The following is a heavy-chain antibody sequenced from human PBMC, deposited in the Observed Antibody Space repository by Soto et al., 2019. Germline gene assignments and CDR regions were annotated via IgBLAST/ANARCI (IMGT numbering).Heavy chain of an antibody. V-gene: IGHV1-46*01. CDR3: ARSYYDSSGYYHDAFDI. Sequence: GASVKVSCKASGYTFTSYYMHWVRQAPGQGLEWMGIINPSGGSTSYAQKFQGRVTMTRDTSTSTVYMALSSLRSEDTAVYYCARSYYDSSGYYHDAFDIWGQGTMVTVSS. D-gene: IGHD3-22*01. J-gene: IGHJ3*02. CDR2: INPSGGST. CDR1: GYTFTSYY.